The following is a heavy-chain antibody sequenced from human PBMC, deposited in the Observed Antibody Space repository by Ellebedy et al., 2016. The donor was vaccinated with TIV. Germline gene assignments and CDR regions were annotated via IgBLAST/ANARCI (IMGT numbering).Heavy chain of an antibody. V-gene: IGHV1-46*01. CDR2: INPSGGGT. D-gene: IGHD5-18*01. Sequence: AASVKVSCKASGYTFTSYYIHWVRQAPGQGLEWMGIINPSGGGTSYAQKFQGRVTMTRDTSTSTVYMELSSLRSEDTALYYCARGTWIQLESWGQGTLVTVSS. J-gene: IGHJ5*02. CDR3: ARGTWIQLES. CDR1: GYTFTSYY.